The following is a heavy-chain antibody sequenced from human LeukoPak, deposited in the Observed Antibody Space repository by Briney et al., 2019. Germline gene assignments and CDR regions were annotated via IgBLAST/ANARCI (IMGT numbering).Heavy chain of an antibody. D-gene: IGHD1-26*01. Sequence: GGSPRLSCAASGFXFSSYNINWVRLAPGKGLEWVSYISSGSNTIYYADSVKGRFTISRDNAKNSLYLQMSSLRDEDMAVYYCARDGRFDRWGQGTLVTVSS. CDR3: ARDGRFDR. CDR2: ISSGSNTI. V-gene: IGHV3-48*02. CDR1: GFXFSSYN. J-gene: IGHJ4*02.